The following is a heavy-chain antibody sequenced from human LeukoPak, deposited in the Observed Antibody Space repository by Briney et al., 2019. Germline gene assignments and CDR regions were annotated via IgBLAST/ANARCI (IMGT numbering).Heavy chain of an antibody. Sequence: SETLSLTRAVSVGSISRSYWSSGPPPPRKGLECSGRLYTSGSINNNPSLKSRVIMSVDTSKNQFSLKLSSVPAADRAVYYCARGRLDSSGDYGWFDPWGQGTLVTVSS. CDR3: ARGRLDSSGDYGWFDP. CDR2: LYTSGSI. CDR1: VGSISRSY. J-gene: IGHJ5*02. D-gene: IGHD3-22*01. V-gene: IGHV4-4*07.